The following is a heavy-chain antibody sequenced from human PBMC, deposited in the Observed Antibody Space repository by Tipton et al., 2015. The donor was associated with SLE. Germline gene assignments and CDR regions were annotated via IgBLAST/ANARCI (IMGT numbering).Heavy chain of an antibody. CDR1: GGSISSDSSF. D-gene: IGHD3-16*01. V-gene: IGHV4-31*03. J-gene: IGHJ4*02. Sequence: LRLSCTVSGGSISSDSSFWTWIRQVPGEGLEWIGNIYYSGSTYYNPSLKSRLTISLDTSTNQFSPNLNSVTAADTAMYYCARATYDDFKGVDYWGQGTLDAVSS. CDR2: IYYSGST. CDR3: ARATYDDFKGVDY.